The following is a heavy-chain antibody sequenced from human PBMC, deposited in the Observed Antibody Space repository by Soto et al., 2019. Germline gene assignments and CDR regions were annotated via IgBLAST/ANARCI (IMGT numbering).Heavy chain of an antibody. J-gene: IGHJ4*02. D-gene: IGHD4-17*01. V-gene: IGHV3-30*18. CDR2: ISYDGSNK. CDR3: AKDPTVTTFEPCFDY. CDR1: GFTFSSYG. Sequence: QVQLVESGGGVVQPGRSLRLSCAASGFTFSSYGMHWVRQAPGKGLEWVAVISYDGSNKYYADSVKGRFTISRDNSKNTLDLQMNSLRAEDTAVYYCAKDPTVTTFEPCFDYWGQGTLVTVSS.